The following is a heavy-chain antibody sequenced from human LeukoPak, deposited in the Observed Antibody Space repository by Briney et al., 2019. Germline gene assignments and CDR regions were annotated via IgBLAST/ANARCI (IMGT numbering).Heavy chain of an antibody. CDR2: IIPIFGTA. D-gene: IGHD3-10*01. V-gene: IGHV1-69*13. CDR3: ARGGGYYGSGSYFQYYMDV. CDR1: GGTFSSYA. Sequence: SVKVSCKASGGTFSSYAISWVRQAPGQGLEWMGGIIPIFGTANYAQKFQGRVTITADESTSTAYMELSSLRSEDTAVYYCARGGGYYGSGSYFQYYMDVWGKGTTVTVSS. J-gene: IGHJ6*03.